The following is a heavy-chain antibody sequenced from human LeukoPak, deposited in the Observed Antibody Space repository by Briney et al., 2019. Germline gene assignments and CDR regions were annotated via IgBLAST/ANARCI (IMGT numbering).Heavy chain of an antibody. CDR1: GFPFSNYA. J-gene: IGHJ6*04. V-gene: IGHV3-64D*06. CDR3: VKAYCRSTSCYYYYYGMDV. Sequence: PGGSLRLSCSVSGFPFSNYAMQWVRHAPGKGLEYVSAITREGGSTYYADSVKGRFTISRDNSKNTLYLQMSSLRGEDTAVYYCVKAYCRSTSCYYYYYGMDVWGKGTTVTVSS. CDR2: ITREGGST. D-gene: IGHD2-2*01.